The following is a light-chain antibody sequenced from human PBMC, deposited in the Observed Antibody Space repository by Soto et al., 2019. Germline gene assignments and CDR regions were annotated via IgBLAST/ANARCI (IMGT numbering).Light chain of an antibody. J-gene: IGKJ4*01. CDR2: AAS. V-gene: IGKV1-39*01. Sequence: DMEMTQSPSSLSASVGDRVTITCRASQSISNYLNWYQHKPGKVPKLLIYAASSLQSEVPTRFSGSGSGTDFTLAINSLQPEDFAIYYCQQSYGTPLTFGGGTKIEIK. CDR3: QQSYGTPLT. CDR1: QSISNY.